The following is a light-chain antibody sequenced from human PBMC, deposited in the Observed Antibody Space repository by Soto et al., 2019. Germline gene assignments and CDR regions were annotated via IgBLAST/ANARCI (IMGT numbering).Light chain of an antibody. Sequence: QSALTQPASVSGSPGQSITISCTGTSSDVGGYNYVSWYQQHPGKAPKLMIYEVSNRPSGVSSRFSGSKSGNTASLTISGLQAEDEADYYCSSYTSSSTLFGTGNKLTVL. V-gene: IGLV2-14*01. CDR3: SSYTSSSTL. J-gene: IGLJ1*01. CDR2: EVS. CDR1: SSDVGGYNY.